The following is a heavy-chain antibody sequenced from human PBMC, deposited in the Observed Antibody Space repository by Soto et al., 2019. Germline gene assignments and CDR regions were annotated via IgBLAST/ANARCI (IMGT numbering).Heavy chain of an antibody. Sequence: ASVKVSCEASGYTFTSYYMHWVRQAPGQGLEWMGIINPSGGSTSYAQKFQGRVTMTRDTSTSTVYMELSSLRSEDTAVYYCARDSSKYYYDSSGYLFDYWGQGTLVTV. CDR1: GYTFTSYY. D-gene: IGHD3-22*01. CDR3: ARDSSKYYYDSSGYLFDY. J-gene: IGHJ4*02. CDR2: INPSGGST. V-gene: IGHV1-46*01.